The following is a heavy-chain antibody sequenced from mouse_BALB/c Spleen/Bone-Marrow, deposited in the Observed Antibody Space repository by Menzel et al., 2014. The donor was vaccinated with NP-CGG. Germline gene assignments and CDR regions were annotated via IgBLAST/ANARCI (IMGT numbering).Heavy chain of an antibody. J-gene: IGHJ4*01. CDR3: ARNSGAMDY. Sequence: QVHVKQSGAELVRPGPPVKISCKASGYAFSSYWMNWVKQRPGQGLEWIGQIYPGDGDTNYNGKFKGKATLTADKSSSTAYMQLSTLTSEDSAVYFCARNSGAMDYWGQGTSVTVSS. CDR1: GYAFSSYW. CDR2: IYPGDGDT. V-gene: IGHV1-80*01. D-gene: IGHD3-1*01.